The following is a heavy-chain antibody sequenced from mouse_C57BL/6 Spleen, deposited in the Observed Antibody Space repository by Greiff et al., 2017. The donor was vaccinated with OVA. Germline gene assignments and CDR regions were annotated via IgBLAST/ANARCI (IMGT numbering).Heavy chain of an antibody. CDR2: ISSGGSYT. D-gene: IGHD1-1*01. V-gene: IGHV5-6*01. J-gene: IGHJ2*01. Sequence: EVKLMESGGDLVKPGGSLKLSCAASGFTFSSYGMSWVRQTPDKRLEWVATISSGGSYTYYPDRVKGRFTISRDNAKNTLYLQMSSLKSEDTAMYYCARGNYYGSSYGEDYWGQGTTLTVSS. CDR3: ARGNYYGSSYGEDY. CDR1: GFTFSSYG.